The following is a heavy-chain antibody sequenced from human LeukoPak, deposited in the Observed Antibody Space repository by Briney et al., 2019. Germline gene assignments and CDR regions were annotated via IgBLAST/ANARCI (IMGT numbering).Heavy chain of an antibody. CDR2: ISSSSSTI. CDR3: VRGWGSNVYASAFDV. J-gene: IGHJ3*01. V-gene: IGHV3-48*01. CDR1: GFTFSSYS. D-gene: IGHD3-16*01. Sequence: PGGSLRLSCAASGFTFSSYSMNWVRQAPGKGLEWVSYISSSSSTIYYADSVKGRFTISRDNAKNSLYLQMNSLRAEDTAVYYCVRGWGSNVYASAFDVWGQGTMVTVSS.